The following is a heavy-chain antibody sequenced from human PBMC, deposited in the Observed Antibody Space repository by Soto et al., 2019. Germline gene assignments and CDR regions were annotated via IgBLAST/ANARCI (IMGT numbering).Heavy chain of an antibody. CDR2: ISSSGSTI. J-gene: IGHJ4*02. D-gene: IGHD6-6*01. CDR3: ARDSSYSSSPPFDY. CDR1: GFTFSDYY. V-gene: IGHV3-11*01. Sequence: QVQLVESGGALVKPGGSLRLSCAASGFTFSDYYMSWIRQAPGKGLEWVSYISSSGSTIYYADFVKGRFTIARDNVKNSLYRPMNSLSAEDTAVYYCARDSSYSSSPPFDYWGQGTLVTVSS.